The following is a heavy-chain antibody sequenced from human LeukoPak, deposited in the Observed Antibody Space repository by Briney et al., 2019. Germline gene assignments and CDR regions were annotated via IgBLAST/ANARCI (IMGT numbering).Heavy chain of an antibody. V-gene: IGHV1-24*01. Sequence: ASAKVSCKVSGYTLTVLSMHWVRQAPGKGLEWMGGFDPEGGETIYAQKFQGRVTMTEDTSTDTAYMELSSLRSEDTAVYYCATRGPEIFLPPAARSYYFDYWGQGTLVTVSS. J-gene: IGHJ4*02. CDR3: ATRGPEIFLPPAARSYYFDY. CDR1: GYTLTVLS. CDR2: FDPEGGET. D-gene: IGHD2-2*01.